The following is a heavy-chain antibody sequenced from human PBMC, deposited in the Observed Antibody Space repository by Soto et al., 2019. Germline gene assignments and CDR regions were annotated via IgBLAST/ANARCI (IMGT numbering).Heavy chain of an antibody. J-gene: IGHJ4*02. V-gene: IGHV2-5*02. CDR1: GFSLSTSGVG. D-gene: IGHD3-16*01. Sequence: QITLKESGPTLVKPTQTLTLTCTFSGFSLSTSGVGVGWIRQPPGKALEWLTFIYWDDDKRNSPFLKSRLTITKDTSKNQVVLTMTNMDPVDTATYYCAPLGVAGITYYFDSWGQGTLVTVSS. CDR3: APLGVAGITYYFDS. CDR2: IYWDDDK.